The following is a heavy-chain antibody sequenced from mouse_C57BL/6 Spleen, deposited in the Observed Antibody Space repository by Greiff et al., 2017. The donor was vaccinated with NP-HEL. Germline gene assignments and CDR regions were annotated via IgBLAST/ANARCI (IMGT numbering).Heavy chain of an antibody. Sequence: VQLKESGPGLVNPSQSLSLSCSVTGYSITSGYYWNWIRQFPGNKLEWMGYISYDGSNNYNPSLKNRISITRDTSKNQFFLKLNSVTTEDTATYYWARDYYYGSPFAYWGQGTLVTVSA. CDR2: ISYDGSN. CDR1: GYSITSGYY. CDR3: ARDYYYGSPFAY. V-gene: IGHV3-6*01. D-gene: IGHD1-1*01. J-gene: IGHJ3*01.